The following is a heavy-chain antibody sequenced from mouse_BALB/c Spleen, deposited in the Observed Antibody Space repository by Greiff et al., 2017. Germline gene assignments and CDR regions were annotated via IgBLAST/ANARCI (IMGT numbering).Heavy chain of an antibody. J-gene: IGHJ3*01. CDR3: AAAYYRYDADY. CDR2: ISTCSGNT. V-gene: IGHV1S137*01. D-gene: IGHD2-14*01. Sequence: QVQLQQSGPELVRPGVSVKISCSGSGYTFTDYAMHWVKQSHAKSLEWIGYISTCSGNTNYNQKFKGKATMTVDQSSSTAYMELARLTSKDSAVYYCAAAYYRYDADYWGQGTLVTVSA. CDR1: GYTFTDYA.